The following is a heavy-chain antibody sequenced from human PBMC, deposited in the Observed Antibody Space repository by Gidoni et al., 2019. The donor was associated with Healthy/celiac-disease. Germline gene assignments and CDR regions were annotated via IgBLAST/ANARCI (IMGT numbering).Heavy chain of an antibody. CDR1: GFTFSSYA. V-gene: IGHV3-23*01. CDR2: ISGSGGST. D-gene: IGHD2-15*01. CDR3: AKDLGGGGIVVVVAALFDY. Sequence: EVQLLESGGGLVQPGGSLRLSCAASGFTFSSYAMSWVRQAPGKGLEWVSAISGSGGSTYYADSVKGLFTISRDKSKNTLYLQMNSLRAEDTAVYYCAKDLGGGGIVVVVAALFDYWGQGTLVTVSS. J-gene: IGHJ4*02.